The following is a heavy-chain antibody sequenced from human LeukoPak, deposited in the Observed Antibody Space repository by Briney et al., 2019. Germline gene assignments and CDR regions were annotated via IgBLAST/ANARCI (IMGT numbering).Heavy chain of an antibody. CDR1: GYSFITYW. CDR3: ATHYGSGTYKLGY. Sequence: GESLQISCKGSGYSFITYWISWVRHMPGKGLEWMGRIDPTDSSTKYSPSFQGHVTISADKSISTAYLQWRSLKASDTAMYYCATHYGSGTYKLGYWGQGTLVTVSP. CDR2: IDPTDSST. V-gene: IGHV5-10-1*01. D-gene: IGHD3-10*01. J-gene: IGHJ4*02.